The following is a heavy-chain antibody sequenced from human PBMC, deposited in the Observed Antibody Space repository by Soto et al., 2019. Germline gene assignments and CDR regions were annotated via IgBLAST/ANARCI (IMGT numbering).Heavy chain of an antibody. CDR2: IHSNGNTT. V-gene: IGHV3-74*01. CDR3: ARSVRSGTYPYYYFAMDV. Sequence: EVQLVESGGGLVQPGGSLRLSCAASGFNFSAYWMHWVRQAPGKGLVWVSRIHSNGNTTTYADSVKGRFTISRDNAKNTLYLQMNSLRAEDTAVYYCARSVRSGTYPYYYFAMDVWGQGTTVTVSS. J-gene: IGHJ6*02. CDR1: GFNFSAYW. D-gene: IGHD3-10*01.